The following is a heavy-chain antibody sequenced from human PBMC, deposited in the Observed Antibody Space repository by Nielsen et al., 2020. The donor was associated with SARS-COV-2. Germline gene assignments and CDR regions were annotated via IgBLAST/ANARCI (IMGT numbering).Heavy chain of an antibody. CDR1: GYTFTNNY. CDR2: INPTNGGT. D-gene: IGHD1-26*01. Sequence: ASVKVSCKASGYTFTNNYMHWVRQAPGQGLEWMGLINPTNGGTTYAQKFLGTVTMTRDTSTSTVYMELSSLRSDDTAVYYCARDSCGTYRRVDYWGQGTLVTVSS. CDR3: ARDSCGTYRRVDY. J-gene: IGHJ4*02. V-gene: IGHV1-46*01.